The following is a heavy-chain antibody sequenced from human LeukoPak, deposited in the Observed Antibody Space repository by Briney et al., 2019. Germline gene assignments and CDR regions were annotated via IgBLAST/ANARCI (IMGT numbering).Heavy chain of an antibody. CDR2: ILYSGTT. CDR3: ARVGDWNDLVY. CDR1: GFTFSSYE. V-gene: IGHV4-59*01. D-gene: IGHD1-1*01. Sequence: PGGSLSLSCAASGFTFSSYEMNWVRQAPGKGLEWIGYILYSGTTTNYNPSLKSRVTISVDTSKNQFSLKLSSVTAADTAVYYCARVGDWNDLVYWGQGPLVTVSS. J-gene: IGHJ4*02.